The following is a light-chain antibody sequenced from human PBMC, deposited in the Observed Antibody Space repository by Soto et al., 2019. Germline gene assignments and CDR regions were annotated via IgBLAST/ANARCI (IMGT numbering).Light chain of an antibody. CDR1: QSISSW. Sequence: STLSGSEGDSVTSTCRASQSISSWLAWYQQKPGKAPKLLIYDASSLESGVPSRFSGSGSGTDFTLTISSLQPEDVATYYCQKYNSEGPFGQGS. V-gene: IGKV1-5*01. CDR3: QKYNSEGP. CDR2: DAS. J-gene: IGKJ1*01.